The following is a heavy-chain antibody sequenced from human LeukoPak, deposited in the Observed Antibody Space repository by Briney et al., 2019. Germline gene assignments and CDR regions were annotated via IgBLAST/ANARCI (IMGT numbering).Heavy chain of an antibody. J-gene: IGHJ4*02. Sequence: PSETLSLTCAVYGGSFSGYYWSWIRQPPGKGLEWIGEINHSGSTNYNPSLKSRVTISVDTSKNQFSLKLSSVTAADTAVYYCARSNPPGYWGQGTLVTVSS. V-gene: IGHV4-34*01. CDR2: INHSGST. CDR1: GGSFSGYY. CDR3: ARSNPPGY.